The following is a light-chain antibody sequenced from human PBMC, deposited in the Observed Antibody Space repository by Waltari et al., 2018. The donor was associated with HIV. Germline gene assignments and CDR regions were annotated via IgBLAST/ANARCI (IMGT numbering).Light chain of an antibody. J-gene: IGLJ2*01. V-gene: IGLV1-40*03. Sequence: VHWYQQLPGTAPKLLIYGNNNRPSGVPDRFSGSKSGDTATLTITAVQAEDEADYYCNSRDTSGGHFVLFGGGTKLTVL. CDR3: NSRDTSGGHFVL. CDR2: GNN.